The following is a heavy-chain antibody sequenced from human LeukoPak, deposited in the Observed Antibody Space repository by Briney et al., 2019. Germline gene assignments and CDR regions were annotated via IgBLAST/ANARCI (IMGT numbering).Heavy chain of an antibody. CDR3: ARDSADYGDYDY. Sequence: ASVKVSCKASVYTFTSYFMPWVRQAPGPGLDWMGIINPSGGSTSYAQKFQGRVTMTRDTSTSTVYMELSRLRSEDTAVYYCARDSADYGDYDYWGQGTLVTVSS. CDR2: INPSGGST. D-gene: IGHD4-17*01. V-gene: IGHV1-46*01. J-gene: IGHJ4*02. CDR1: VYTFTSYF.